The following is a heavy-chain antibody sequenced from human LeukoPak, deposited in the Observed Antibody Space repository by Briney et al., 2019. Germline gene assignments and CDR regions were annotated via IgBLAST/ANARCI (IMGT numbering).Heavy chain of an antibody. D-gene: IGHD1-7*01. CDR3: AKDFSSLTGTTDAFDI. CDR2: ISYDGSNK. V-gene: IGHV3-30*18. CDR1: GFTFSSYS. Sequence: GGSLRLSCAASGFTFSSYSMNWVRQAPGKGLEWVAVISYDGSNKYYADSVKGRFTISRDNSKNTLYLQMNSLRAEDTAVYYCAKDFSSLTGTTDAFDIWGQGTMVTVSS. J-gene: IGHJ3*02.